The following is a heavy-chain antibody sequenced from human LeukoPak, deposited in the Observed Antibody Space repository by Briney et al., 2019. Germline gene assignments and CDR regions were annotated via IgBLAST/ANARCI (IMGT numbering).Heavy chain of an antibody. CDR3: ARRQTYYYDSSGYLFDY. J-gene: IGHJ4*02. CDR2: ISGSGGST. V-gene: IGHV3-23*01. D-gene: IGHD3-22*01. CDR1: GFTFSSCA. Sequence: GGSLRLSCAASGFTFSSCAMSWVRQAPGKGLEWVSAISGSGGSTYYADSVKGRFTISRDNSKNTLYLQMNSLRAEDTVVYYCARRQTYYYDSSGYLFDYWGQGTLVTVSS.